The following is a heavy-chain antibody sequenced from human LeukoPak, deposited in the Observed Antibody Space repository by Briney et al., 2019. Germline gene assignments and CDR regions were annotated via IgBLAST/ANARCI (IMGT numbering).Heavy chain of an antibody. V-gene: IGHV4-38-2*01. CDR3: ARYVISSYWYFDL. CDR2: IYHSGST. D-gene: IGHD2/OR15-2a*01. J-gene: IGHJ2*01. Sequence: SETLSLTCAVSGYSNSSGYYWGWIRQPPGKGLEWIGSIYHSGSTYYNPSLKSRVTISVDTSKNQFSLKLSSVTAADTAVYYCARYVISSYWYFDLWGRGTLVTVSS. CDR1: GYSNSSGYY.